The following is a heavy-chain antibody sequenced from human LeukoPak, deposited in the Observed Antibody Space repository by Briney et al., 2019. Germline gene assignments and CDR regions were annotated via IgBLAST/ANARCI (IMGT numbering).Heavy chain of an antibody. J-gene: IGHJ4*02. V-gene: IGHV3-30*03. CDR2: ISYDGSNK. CDR3: ARDLWEQYQLLNSAS. D-gene: IGHD2-2*01. Sequence: GGSLRLSCAASGFTFSSYSMNWVRQAPGKGLEWVAVISYDGSNKYYADSVKGRVTISRDNSKNTLYLQMSSLRAEDTAVYYCARDLWEQYQLLNSASWGQGTLVTVSS. CDR1: GFTFSSYS.